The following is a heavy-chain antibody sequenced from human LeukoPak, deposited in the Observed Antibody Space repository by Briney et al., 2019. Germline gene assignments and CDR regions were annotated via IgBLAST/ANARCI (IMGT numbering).Heavy chain of an antibody. Sequence: GGSLRLSFAGPRFTSVSYDMYWAGQAPGKGLEWVTLISSDGSNEYYADSVKGRFTISRDNSKNTLYRQMNSLRAEDTAVYYCAKDRVLDYWGQGTLVTVSS. CDR2: ISSDGSNE. J-gene: IGHJ4*02. V-gene: IGHV3-30*18. CDR3: AKDRVLDY. CDR1: RFTSVSYD.